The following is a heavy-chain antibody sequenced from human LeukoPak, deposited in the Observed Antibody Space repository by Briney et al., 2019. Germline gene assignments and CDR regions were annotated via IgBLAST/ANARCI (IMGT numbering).Heavy chain of an antibody. CDR1: GFTSEDYG. V-gene: IGHV3-74*01. CDR3: ASGTYCSNGLCYKDFDY. D-gene: IGHD2-8*01. J-gene: IGHJ4*02. Sequence: PGGSLRLSCAASGFTSEDYGMTWVRQAPGKGLVWVAHIYTDGTTTTYADSVKGRFTISRDNAENTLYLQMNSLRAEDTAVYYCASGTYCSNGLCYKDFDYWGQGTLVTVSS. CDR2: IYTDGTTT.